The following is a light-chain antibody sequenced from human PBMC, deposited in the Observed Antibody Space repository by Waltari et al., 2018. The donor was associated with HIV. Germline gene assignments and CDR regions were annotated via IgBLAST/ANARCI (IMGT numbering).Light chain of an antibody. V-gene: IGKV4-1*01. CDR2: WAS. CDR3: QQYYITPLT. CDR1: QSVLFSSNNKNY. Sequence: DIVMTQSPDSLAVSLGERATINCKSSQSVLFSSNNKNYLAWYQQKPGQPPKLLFYWASTREAGVPARFSGGGSGTDFTLTISGLQAEDVAVYYCQQYYITPLTFGGGTKVEIK. J-gene: IGKJ4*01.